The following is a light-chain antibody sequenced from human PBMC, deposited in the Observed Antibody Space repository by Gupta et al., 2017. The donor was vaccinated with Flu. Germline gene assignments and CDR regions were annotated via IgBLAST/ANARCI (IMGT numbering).Light chain of an antibody. V-gene: IGKV1-5*03. J-gene: IGKJ1*01. CDR3: QQDSSYPRT. CDR1: QSVSYW. CDR2: KAS. Sequence: IQLTQSPSTLSASVGDDVSVTCRASQSVSYWLAWFQHKPGKAPRLLIYKASNLQTGVPSSISGSGYGTEFTLTISNLQADDFATYHCQQDSSYPRTFGQGTSVEI.